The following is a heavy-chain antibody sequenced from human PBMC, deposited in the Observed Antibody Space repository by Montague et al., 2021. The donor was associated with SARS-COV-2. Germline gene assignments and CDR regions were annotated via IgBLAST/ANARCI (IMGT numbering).Heavy chain of an antibody. D-gene: IGHD3-22*01. J-gene: IGHJ4*02. CDR3: AKDIVRDYYDSSGYYGGSVDY. Sequence: SLRLSCAAPGFTFDDYAMHWIRQAPGKGLEWVSLISGDGGSTYYADSVKGRFTISRDNSKNPLYLQMNSLRTEDTALYYCAKDIVRDYYDSSGYYGGSVDYWGQGTLVTVSS. CDR1: GFTFDDYA. V-gene: IGHV3-43*02. CDR2: ISGDGGST.